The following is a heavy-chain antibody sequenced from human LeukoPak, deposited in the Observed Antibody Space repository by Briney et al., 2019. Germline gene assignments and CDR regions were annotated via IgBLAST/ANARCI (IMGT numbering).Heavy chain of an antibody. CDR1: GFTFSSYA. J-gene: IGHJ4*02. D-gene: IGHD3-10*01. V-gene: IGHV3-48*04. CDR2: ISSSGATI. Sequence: PGGSVRLSCAASGFTFSSYAMSWVRQAPGKGLEWVSYISSSGATIYYADSVKGRFTISMDSAKNSLYLQMNSLRAEDTAVYYCASRSTMVSYWGQGTLVTVSS. CDR3: ASRSTMVSY.